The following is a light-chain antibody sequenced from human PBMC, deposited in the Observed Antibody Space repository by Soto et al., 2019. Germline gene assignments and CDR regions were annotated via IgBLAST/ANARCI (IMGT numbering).Light chain of an antibody. CDR3: QQYGGSPQT. CDR2: GAS. J-gene: IGKJ2*01. CDR1: QSVSSNY. V-gene: IGKV3-20*01. Sequence: EIVLTRSPGTLSLSPGERATLSCRASQSVSSNYLAWYQQKPGQAPRLLIYGASIRATGIPDRFSGSGSGTDFTLTISRLEPEDVAVYYCQQYGGSPQTFGQGTKLEIK.